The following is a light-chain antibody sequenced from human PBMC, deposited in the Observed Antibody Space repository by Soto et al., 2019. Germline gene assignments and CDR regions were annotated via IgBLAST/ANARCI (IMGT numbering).Light chain of an antibody. CDR1: SSDVGGYNF. Sequence: QSVLTQPASVSGTPGQSITIACTGTSSDVGGYNFVSWYQQHPGKAPKLMIYDVTIRPSGVSSRFSGSKSGNTACLTISGLQAEDEADYYCSSYTSSSTLVFGTGTKLTVL. CDR3: SSYTSSSTLV. V-gene: IGLV2-14*01. CDR2: DVT. J-gene: IGLJ1*01.